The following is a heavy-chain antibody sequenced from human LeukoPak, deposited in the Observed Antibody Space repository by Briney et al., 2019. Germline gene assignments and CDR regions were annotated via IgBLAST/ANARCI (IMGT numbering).Heavy chain of an antibody. CDR2: ISGSGGSI. J-gene: IGHJ4*02. Sequence: GGSLRLSCAASGFTFSSYAMSWVRQAPGKGLEWVSGISGSGGSIYYADSVKGRFTISRDNSKNTVYLQMNSLRTEDTAVYYCAKTPKIRGVSNFDYWGQGTLVTVSS. D-gene: IGHD3-10*01. V-gene: IGHV3-23*01. CDR3: AKTPKIRGVSNFDY. CDR1: GFTFSSYA.